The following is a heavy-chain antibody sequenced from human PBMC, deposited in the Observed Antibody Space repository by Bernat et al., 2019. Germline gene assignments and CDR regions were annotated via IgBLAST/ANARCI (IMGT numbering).Heavy chain of an antibody. J-gene: IGHJ5*02. CDR2: ISGSGDAT. CDR1: GFSFSSYA. V-gene: IGHV3-23*01. CDR3: ARDVRGSGNYGWFDH. Sequence: EVQLLESGGGLVQPGGSLRLSCEASGFSFSSYAMSWVRQAPGKGLEWVSSISGSGDATYYADSVKGRFTVSRDNSKNTLYLQMNSLRVDDTAVYYCARDVRGSGNYGWFDHWGQGTLVTVST. D-gene: IGHD3-10*01.